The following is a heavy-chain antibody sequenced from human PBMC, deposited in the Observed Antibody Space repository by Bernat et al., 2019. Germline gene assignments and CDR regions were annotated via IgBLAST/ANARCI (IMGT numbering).Heavy chain of an antibody. Sequence: QLQLQESGSGLVKPSQTLSLTCAVSGGSISSGGYSWSWIRQPPGKGLEWIGYIYYSESTYYNPSLKSRVTISIDTSKNQFSLRLSSVTAADTAVYYCARESRIFGGYWGQGTLVTVSS. CDR2: IYYSEST. J-gene: IGHJ4*02. V-gene: IGHV4-30-2*05. D-gene: IGHD5-12*01. CDR1: GGSISSGGYS. CDR3: ARESRIFGGY.